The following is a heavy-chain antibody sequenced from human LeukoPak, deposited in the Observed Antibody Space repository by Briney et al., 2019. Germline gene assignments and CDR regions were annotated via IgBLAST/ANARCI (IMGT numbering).Heavy chain of an antibody. J-gene: IGHJ6*03. CDR1: GYTFTSYY. CDR3: ARDVGTIFGVVIDRYYYYYMDV. D-gene: IGHD3-3*01. V-gene: IGHV1-46*01. CDR2: INPSGGST. Sequence: ASVKVSCKASGYTFTSYYIHWVRQAPGQGLEWMGIINPSGGSTNYAQKFQGRVTMTRDTSTSTAYMELKNLGSDDTAVYYCARDVGTIFGVVIDRYYYYYMDVWGSGTTVTVSS.